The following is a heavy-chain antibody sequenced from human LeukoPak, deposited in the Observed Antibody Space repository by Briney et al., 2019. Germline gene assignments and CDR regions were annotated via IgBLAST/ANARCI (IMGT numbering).Heavy chain of an antibody. CDR1: GGSISSGSYY. Sequence: SQTLSLTCTVSGGSISSGSYYWSRIRQPAGKGLEWIWRIYTSGSTNYNPSLKSRVTISVDTSKNQFSLKLSSVTAADTAVYYCAVSGIAVAASHFDYWGQGTLVTVSS. V-gene: IGHV4-61*02. J-gene: IGHJ4*02. D-gene: IGHD6-19*01. CDR2: IYTSGST. CDR3: AVSGIAVAASHFDY.